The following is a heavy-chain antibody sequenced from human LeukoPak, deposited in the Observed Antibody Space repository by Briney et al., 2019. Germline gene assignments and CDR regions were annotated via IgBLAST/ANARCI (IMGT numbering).Heavy chain of an antibody. CDR2: ISYDGSNK. CDR1: GLTFSSYA. Sequence: PGRSLRLSCAASGLTFSSYAMHWVRQAPGKGLEWVAVISYDGSNKYYADSVKGRFTISRDNSKNTLYLQMNSLRAEDTAVYYCAREKRGYSYGYFDYWGHGTLVTVSS. V-gene: IGHV3-30*04. J-gene: IGHJ4*01. CDR3: AREKRGYSYGYFDY. D-gene: IGHD5-18*01.